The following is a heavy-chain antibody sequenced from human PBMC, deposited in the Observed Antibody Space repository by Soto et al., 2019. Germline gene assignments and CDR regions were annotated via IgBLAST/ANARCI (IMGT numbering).Heavy chain of an antibody. J-gene: IGHJ5*02. V-gene: IGHV4-30-4*01. CDR1: GGSISSGDYY. CDR2: IYYTGST. CDR3: VRDVGYCSGGSCYSRNWFDP. Sequence: QVQLQESGPGLVKPSQTLSLTCTVSGGSISSGDYYWSWIRQSPGKGLEWIGYIYYTGSTYYNPSLKSRVTISVDTSKNQFSLNLNSVTAADTAVYYCVRDVGYCSGGSCYSRNWFDPWGQGTLVTVSS. D-gene: IGHD2-15*01.